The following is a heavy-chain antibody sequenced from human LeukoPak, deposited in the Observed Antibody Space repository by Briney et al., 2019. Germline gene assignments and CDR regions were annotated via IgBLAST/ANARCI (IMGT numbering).Heavy chain of an antibody. CDR3: ARDNSSPYYMDV. CDR2: IYTSGST. D-gene: IGHD6-13*01. CDR1: GGSISSGSYY. Sequence: SETLSLTCTVSGGSISSGSYYWSWIRQPAGKGLEWIGRIYTSGSTNCNPSLKSRVTISVDTSKNQFSLKLSSVTAADTAVYYCARDNSSPYYMDVWGKGTTVTVSS. J-gene: IGHJ6*03. V-gene: IGHV4-61*02.